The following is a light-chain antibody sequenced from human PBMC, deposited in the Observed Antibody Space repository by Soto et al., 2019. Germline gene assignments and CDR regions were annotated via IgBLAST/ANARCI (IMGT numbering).Light chain of an antibody. V-gene: IGKV3-20*01. CDR3: QQYDTFPRT. CDR2: GAS. Sequence: EIVLTQSPGTLSLSPGDRATVSCRASQSLSSNYLAWYQQKPGQAPKLLIYGASRRATDIPDRFSGSGSETDFAFTITRLEPADFAVYFCQQYDTFPRTFGQGTKVEIQ. CDR1: QSLSSNY. J-gene: IGKJ1*01.